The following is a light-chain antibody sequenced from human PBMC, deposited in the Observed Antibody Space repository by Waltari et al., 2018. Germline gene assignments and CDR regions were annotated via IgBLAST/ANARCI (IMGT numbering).Light chain of an antibody. Sequence: QSALTQPPSASGSPGQSVTISCTGTSSDVGGYNYVSWYQQHPGKAPNLMIYEVSKRPSGFPDRFSGSKSGNPASLTVSGLQAEDEADYYCSSYAGSNIEVVFGGGTKLTVL. CDR1: SSDVGGYNY. CDR2: EVS. J-gene: IGLJ2*01. CDR3: SSYAGSNIEVV. V-gene: IGLV2-8*01.